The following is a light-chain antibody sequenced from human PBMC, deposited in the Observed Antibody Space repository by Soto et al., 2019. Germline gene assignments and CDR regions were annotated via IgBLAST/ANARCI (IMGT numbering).Light chain of an antibody. Sequence: DIVMTQSPDSLAVSLGERVTINCKSSQSVLYSSNNKNYLAWYQQKPGQPPKLLIYWASTRESGVPDRFSGSGSGTDFTLTISSLQAEDVAVYYCQQYYSIPPTFGQGTKLEIK. CDR3: QQYYSIPPT. CDR1: QSVLYSSNNKNY. J-gene: IGKJ2*01. V-gene: IGKV4-1*01. CDR2: WAS.